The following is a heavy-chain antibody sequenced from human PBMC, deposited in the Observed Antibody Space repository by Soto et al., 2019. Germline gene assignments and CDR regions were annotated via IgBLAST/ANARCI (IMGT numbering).Heavy chain of an antibody. CDR1: GGTPSNSA. CDR3: AGGRIVVVGSRAYYGMDV. V-gene: IGHV1-69*01. J-gene: IGHJ6*02. D-gene: IGHD3-22*01. Sequence: QVHLLLQSGAEVKKPGSSVKVSCKASGGTPSNSAISWVRQAPGQGLEWMGGIIPVFGLVKYALNFQGRVPITADESTNTAYMELSSLRPEDTAVYYCAGGRIVVVGSRAYYGMDVWGQGTTVTVSS. CDR2: IIPVFGLV.